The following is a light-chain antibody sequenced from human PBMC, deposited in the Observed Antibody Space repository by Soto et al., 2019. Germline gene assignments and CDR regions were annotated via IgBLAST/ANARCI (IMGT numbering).Light chain of an antibody. V-gene: IGLV2-14*01. CDR1: SSDVGGYNY. CDR3: SSYTSSSTLV. CDR2: DVS. J-gene: IGLJ3*02. Sequence: QSALTQPASVSGSPGQSITISCTGTSSDVGGYNYVSWYQQHPGKAPKLMIYDVSNRPSGVSNRFSGSKSGNTASLTISGLQAEDEADYYCSSYTSSSTLVFGGVTKVPV.